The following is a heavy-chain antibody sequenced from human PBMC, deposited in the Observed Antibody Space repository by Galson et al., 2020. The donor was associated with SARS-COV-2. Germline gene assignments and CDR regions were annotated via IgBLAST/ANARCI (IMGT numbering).Heavy chain of an antibody. V-gene: IGHV4-34*01. CDR1: GGSFSGYY. D-gene: IGHD6-19*01. J-gene: IGHJ6*02. Sequence: SETLSLTCAVYGGSFSGYYWSWIRQPPGKGLEWIGEINHSGSTNYNPSLKSRVTISVDTSKNQFSLKLSSVTAADTAVYYCARGIAVAGMVIGVYYYDGMDVWGQGNTVTISS. CDR3: ARGIAVAGMVIGVYYYDGMDV. CDR2: INHSGST.